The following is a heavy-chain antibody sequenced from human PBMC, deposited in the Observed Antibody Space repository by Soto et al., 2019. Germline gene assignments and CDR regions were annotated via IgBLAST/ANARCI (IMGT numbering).Heavy chain of an antibody. Sequence: EVQLLESGGGLVQPGGSLRLSCAASGFTFSSYAMNWVRQAPGKGLEWVSAISGSGGSTYYADSVKGRFTISKDNSKNTLYLQMNSLRAEDTAVYYCAKGKDCTNGVCFAGYYYYGMDVWGQGTTVTVSS. J-gene: IGHJ6*02. CDR2: ISGSGGST. CDR3: AKGKDCTNGVCFAGYYYYGMDV. V-gene: IGHV3-23*01. D-gene: IGHD2-8*01. CDR1: GFTFSSYA.